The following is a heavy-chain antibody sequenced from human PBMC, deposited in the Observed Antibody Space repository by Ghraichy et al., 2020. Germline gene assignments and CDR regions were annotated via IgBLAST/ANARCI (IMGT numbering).Heavy chain of an antibody. CDR1: GYTFTGYY. V-gene: IGHV1-2*06. Sequence: ASVKVSCKASGYTFTGYYMHWVRQAPGQGLEWMGRINPNSGGTNYAQKFQGRVTMTRDTSISTAYMELSRLRSDDTAVYYCARDTGDRYDSSGYYYAHFDYWGQGTLVTVSS. CDR2: INPNSGGT. CDR3: ARDTGDRYDSSGYYYAHFDY. J-gene: IGHJ4*02. D-gene: IGHD3-22*01.